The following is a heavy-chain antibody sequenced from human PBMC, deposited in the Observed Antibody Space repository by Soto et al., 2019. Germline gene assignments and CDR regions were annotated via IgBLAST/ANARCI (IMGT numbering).Heavy chain of an antibody. J-gene: IGHJ6*04. V-gene: IGHV3-74*01. CDR1: GFTFSDYW. CDR3: ARGAMKYSSEDV. D-gene: IGHD2-15*01. Sequence: RGSPRLSCAASGFTFSDYWMHWVRQAPGKGLEWVSRIKRDGSTTNYADSVKGRFTISRDNAKNTLYLEMNSLRVEDTAGYYFARGAMKYSSEDVSSKGTKVTVSS. CDR2: IKRDGSTT.